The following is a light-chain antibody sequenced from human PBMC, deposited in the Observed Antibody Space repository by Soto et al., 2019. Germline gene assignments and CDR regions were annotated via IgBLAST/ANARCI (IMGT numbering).Light chain of an antibody. Sequence: ESVLTQSPGSLSLSPGETATLSCRASQSIINNYLAWYQQKPGQAPMLLIYGASIRATGVPDRFSGSGSGTDFTLTITRLEAEDFAVYYCQQYGTSPLMYTFGQGTKLGVK. CDR2: GAS. J-gene: IGKJ2*01. CDR3: QQYGTSPLMYT. CDR1: QSIINNY. V-gene: IGKV3-20*01.